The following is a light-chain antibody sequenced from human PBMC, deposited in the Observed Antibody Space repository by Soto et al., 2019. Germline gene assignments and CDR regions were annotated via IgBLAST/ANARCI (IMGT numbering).Light chain of an antibody. V-gene: IGKV3-20*01. J-gene: IGKJ2*01. CDR3: QQYGSSPVYT. CDR2: GAS. Sequence: EIELTQSPGTLSLSPGERATLSCRASQSVSSSYFAWYQQKPGQAPRLLIYGASSRATGIPDRFSGSGSGTDFTLTISRREPEAFAVYYCQQYGSSPVYTFGQGTKLEIK. CDR1: QSVSSSY.